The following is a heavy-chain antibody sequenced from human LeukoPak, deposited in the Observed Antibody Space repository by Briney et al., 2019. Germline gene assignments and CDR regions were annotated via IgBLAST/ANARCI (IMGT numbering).Heavy chain of an antibody. V-gene: IGHV4-59*01. CDR3: ASSATNNWLDY. D-gene: IGHD6-25*01. J-gene: IGHJ5*01. CDR2: IYYRGST. Sequence: PSETLSLTCTDSGGSISSYYWSWIRQPPGKGLELIGYIYYRGSTNYNPSLKSRVTISVDTSKNQFSLKLTSVTAADTAVYYCASSATNNWLDYWGQGTLVTVSS. CDR1: GGSISSYY.